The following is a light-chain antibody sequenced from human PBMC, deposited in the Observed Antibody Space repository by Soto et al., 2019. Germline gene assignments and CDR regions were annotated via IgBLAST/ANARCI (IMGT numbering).Light chain of an antibody. J-gene: IGKJ1*01. CDR1: QRINNY. V-gene: IGKV1-39*01. CDR3: QQSYSTPRT. Sequence: DIQMTQSPSSLSASVGDRVTITCRASQRINNYLNWYQQKPGKAPKLLISVESNLQSGVPSRFSGSGSGTDFTLTISSLQPEDFATYYCQQSYSTPRTFGQGTKVDIK. CDR2: VES.